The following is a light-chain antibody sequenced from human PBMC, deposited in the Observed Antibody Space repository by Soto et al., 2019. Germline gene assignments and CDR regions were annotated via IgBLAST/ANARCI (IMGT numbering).Light chain of an antibody. Sequence: DIQMTQSTSSLSASVGDRVTITCQASQDISNYLNWYQQKPGKAPKILIYDAFNLETGVRSRFSGSGARTDFTFTISTLQPEDLATFHCSLYDNRASSLNLGPGTKVDIK. J-gene: IGKJ3*01. CDR2: DAF. CDR3: SLYDNRASSLN. V-gene: IGKV1-33*01. CDR1: QDISNY.